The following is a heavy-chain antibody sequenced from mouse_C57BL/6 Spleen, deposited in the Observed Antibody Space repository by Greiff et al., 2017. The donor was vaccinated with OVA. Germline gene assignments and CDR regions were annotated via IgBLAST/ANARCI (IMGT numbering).Heavy chain of an antibody. J-gene: IGHJ1*03. Sequence: VQLQESGPELVKPGASVKIPCKASGYTFTDYNMDWVKQSHGKSLEWIGDINPNNGGTIYNQKFKGKATLTVDKSSSTAYMELRSLTSEDTAVYYCARRSYYGSRGWYFDVWGTGTTVTVSS. CDR3: ARRSYYGSRGWYFDV. V-gene: IGHV1-18*01. D-gene: IGHD1-1*01. CDR1: GYTFTDYN. CDR2: INPNNGGT.